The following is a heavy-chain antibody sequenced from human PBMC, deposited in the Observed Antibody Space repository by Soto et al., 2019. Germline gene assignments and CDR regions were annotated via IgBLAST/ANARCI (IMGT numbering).Heavy chain of an antibody. CDR2: IYYSGST. D-gene: IGHD2-2*02. Sequence: SETLSLTCTVSGGSISSYYWSWIRQPPGKGLEWIGYIYYSGSTNYNPSLKSRVTISVDTSKNQFSLKLGSVTAADTAVYYCARDYSGYCSSTSCYTGYNWFDPWGQGTLVTVSS. CDR1: GGSISSYY. V-gene: IGHV4-59*01. CDR3: ARDYSGYCSSTSCYTGYNWFDP. J-gene: IGHJ5*02.